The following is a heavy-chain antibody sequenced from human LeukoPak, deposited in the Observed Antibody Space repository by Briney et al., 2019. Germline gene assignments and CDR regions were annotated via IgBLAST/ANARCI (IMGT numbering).Heavy chain of an antibody. CDR2: VSTSPGYT. CDR3: ARKESDDY. D-gene: IGHD3-10*01. CDR1: GFTFNTYS. J-gene: IGHJ4*02. V-gene: IGHV3-21*01. Sequence: GGSLRLSCAASGFTFNTYSMNWVRQAPGKGLEWVSSVSTSPGYTYSADSVKGRFTISRNNAKNSLYLQMNNLRAEDTAVYYCARKESDDYWGQGTLVTVSS.